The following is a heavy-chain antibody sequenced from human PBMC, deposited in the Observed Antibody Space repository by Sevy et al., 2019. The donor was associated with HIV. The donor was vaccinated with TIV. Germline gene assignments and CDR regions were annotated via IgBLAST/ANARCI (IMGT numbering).Heavy chain of an antibody. CDR3: ARAENYYGGRNFDS. CDR1: GFSVSSHA. J-gene: IGHJ4*02. Sequence: GGSLRLSCAASGFSVSSHAMHWVRQAPGKGLEWVALISYDGSSKYYSNSVKGRLTISRDNSKNTLYLQMNSLRDEDTAVYYCARAENYYGGRNFDSWGQGTLVTVSS. CDR2: ISYDGSSK. V-gene: IGHV3-30-3*01. D-gene: IGHD1-26*01.